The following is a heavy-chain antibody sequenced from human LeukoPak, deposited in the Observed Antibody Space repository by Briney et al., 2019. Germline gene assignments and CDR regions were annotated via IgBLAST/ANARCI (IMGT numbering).Heavy chain of an antibody. CDR1: GLTFSSYA. CDR2: ISYDGSKK. CDR3: AKGVGANYYYYMDV. Sequence: PGGSLRLSCAASGLTFSSYAMHWVRQAPGKGLEWVAVISYDGSKKYYADSVKGRITISRDNSKNTLYLQMNSLRVEDTAVYYCAKGVGANYYYYMDVWGKGTTVPVFS. V-gene: IGHV3-30*04. J-gene: IGHJ6*03. D-gene: IGHD1-26*01.